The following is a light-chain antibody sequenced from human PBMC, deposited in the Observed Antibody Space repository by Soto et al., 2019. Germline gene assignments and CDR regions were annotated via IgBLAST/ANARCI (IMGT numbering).Light chain of an antibody. CDR2: DAS. V-gene: IGKV3-20*01. CDR1: QSINIK. CDR3: QQYAGSLYT. Sequence: EIVLTQSPGTLSFSPGEGATLSCRASQSINIKLAWYQKKSGQAPRLLIYDASTRAYGIPDRFSGSGSGTDFSLTISRLEPEDFAVYYCQQYAGSLYTFAQGTKVDIK. J-gene: IGKJ2*01.